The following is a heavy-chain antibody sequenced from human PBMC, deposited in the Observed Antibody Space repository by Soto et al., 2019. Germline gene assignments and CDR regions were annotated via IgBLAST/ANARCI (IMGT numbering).Heavy chain of an antibody. Sequence: QVQLQQWGAGLLKPSETLSLTCAVYGGSFSGYYWSWIRQPPGKGLEWIGEINHSGSTNYNPSLKSRVTISLDTSKNQFSLKLSSVTAAVTAVYYCARGPYTYSSSWHGGYWFDPWGQGTLVTVSS. CDR2: INHSGST. CDR1: GGSFSGYY. V-gene: IGHV4-34*01. CDR3: ARGPYTYSSSWHGGYWFDP. D-gene: IGHD6-13*01. J-gene: IGHJ5*02.